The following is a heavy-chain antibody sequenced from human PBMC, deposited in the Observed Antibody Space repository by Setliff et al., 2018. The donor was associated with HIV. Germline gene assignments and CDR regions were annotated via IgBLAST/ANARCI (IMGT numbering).Heavy chain of an antibody. CDR3: ATGITVAPDY. CDR1: GFTFSSYW. Sequence: GSLRLSCAASGFTFSSYWMSWVRQPPGKGLEWIGEINHSGSTNYNPSLKSRVTISADTSKNQFSLKLTSVTAADTAVYYCATGITVAPDYWGQGSLVTVSS. CDR2: INHSGST. J-gene: IGHJ4*02. V-gene: IGHV4-34*01. D-gene: IGHD6-19*01.